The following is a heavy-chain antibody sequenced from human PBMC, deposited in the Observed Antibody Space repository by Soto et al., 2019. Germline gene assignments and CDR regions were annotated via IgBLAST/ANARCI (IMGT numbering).Heavy chain of an antibody. Sequence: GASVKVSCKASGGTFSSYAISWVRQAPGQGLEWMGGIIPIFGTANYAQKFQGRVTITADESTSTAYMELSSLRSEDTAVYYCARGGYSGSYFYYYGMDVWGQGTTVTVSS. J-gene: IGHJ6*02. CDR3: ARGGYSGSYFYYYGMDV. D-gene: IGHD1-26*01. CDR1: GGTFSSYA. CDR2: IIPIFGTA. V-gene: IGHV1-69*13.